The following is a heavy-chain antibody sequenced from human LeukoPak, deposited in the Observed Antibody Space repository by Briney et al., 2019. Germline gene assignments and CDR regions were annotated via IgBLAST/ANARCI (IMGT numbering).Heavy chain of an antibody. CDR3: ARRPLGYCSGGSCKGAFDI. CDR2: INHSGST. J-gene: IGHJ3*02. CDR1: GGSFSGYY. V-gene: IGHV4-34*01. Sequence: SETLSLTCAVYGGSFSGYYWSWIRQPPGKGLEWIGEINHSGSTNYNPSLKSRVTISVDTSKNQFSLKLSSVTAADTAVYYCARRPLGYCSGGSCKGAFDIWGQGTMVTVSS. D-gene: IGHD2-15*01.